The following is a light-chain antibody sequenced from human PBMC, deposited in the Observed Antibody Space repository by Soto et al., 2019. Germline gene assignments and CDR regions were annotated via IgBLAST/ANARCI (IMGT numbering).Light chain of an antibody. V-gene: IGLV2-14*01. CDR1: SSDVGGYNY. J-gene: IGLJ2*01. CDR2: EVS. CDR3: SSYTSSSTVI. Sequence: QSVLTQPASVSGSPGQSITISCTGTSSDVGGYNYVSWYQQHPGKAPKLMIYEVSLRPSGVSNRFSGSKSASTASLTISGLQAEDEADYYCSSYTSSSTVIFGGGTKVTVL.